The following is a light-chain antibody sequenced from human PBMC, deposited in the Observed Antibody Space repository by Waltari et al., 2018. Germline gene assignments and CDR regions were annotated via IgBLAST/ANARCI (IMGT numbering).Light chain of an antibody. J-gene: IGLJ3*02. CDR2: DNN. CDR3: GTWDSSLSAWV. V-gene: IGLV1-51*01. Sequence: QSVLTQPPSVSAAPGQKVTVPCSRTSPNLGHNSVSWYQQFPGTAPKLLIHDNNKRPAGIPDRFSGSKSGTSATLVITGLQTGDEADYYCGTWDSSLSAWVFGGGTKLTVL. CDR1: SPNLGHNS.